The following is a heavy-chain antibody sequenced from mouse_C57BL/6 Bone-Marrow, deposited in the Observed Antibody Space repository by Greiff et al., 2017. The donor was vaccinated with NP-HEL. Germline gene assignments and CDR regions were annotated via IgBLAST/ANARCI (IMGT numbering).Heavy chain of an antibody. D-gene: IGHD1-1*01. CDR2: ISSGGSYT. V-gene: IGHV5-6*01. J-gene: IGHJ2*01. Sequence: EVHLVESGGDLVKPGGSLKLSCAASGFTFSSYGMSWVRQTPDKRLEWVATISSGGSYTYYPDSVKGRFTISRDNAKNTLYLQMSSLKSEDTAMYYCATITTVVGLDYWGQGTTLTVSS. CDR3: ATITTVVGLDY. CDR1: GFTFSSYG.